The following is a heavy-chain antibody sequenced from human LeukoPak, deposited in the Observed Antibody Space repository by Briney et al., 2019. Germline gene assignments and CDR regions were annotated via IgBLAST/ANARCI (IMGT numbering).Heavy chain of an antibody. CDR3: AKDRGSGSYYEDY. Sequence: PGGSLRLSCAASGFTFSSYGMHWVRQAPGKGLEWVAVISYDGSNKYYVDSVKGRFTISRDNSKNALYLQMNSLRTEDTAVYYCAKDRGSGSYYEDYWGQGTLVTVSS. CDR1: GFTFSSYG. CDR2: ISYDGSNK. V-gene: IGHV3-30*18. D-gene: IGHD1-26*01. J-gene: IGHJ4*02.